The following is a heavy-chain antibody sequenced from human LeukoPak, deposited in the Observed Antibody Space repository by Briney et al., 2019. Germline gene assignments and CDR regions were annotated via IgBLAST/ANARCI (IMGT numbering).Heavy chain of an antibody. V-gene: IGHV3-21*01. D-gene: IGHD3-22*01. CDR1: GFTFSSYS. J-gene: IGHJ4*02. Sequence: PGGSLRLSCAASGFTFSSYSMNWVRQAPGEGLEWVSSISSSSSYIYYADSVKGRFTISRDNAKNSLYLQMNSLRAEDTAVYYCARGGKYYDSSGYYQEPPEWGQGTLVSVSS. CDR2: ISSSSSYI. CDR3: ARGGKYYDSSGYYQEPPE.